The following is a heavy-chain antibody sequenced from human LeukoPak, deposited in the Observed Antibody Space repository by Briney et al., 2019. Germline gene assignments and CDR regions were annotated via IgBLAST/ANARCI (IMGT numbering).Heavy chain of an antibody. Sequence: KPGGSLRLSCAASGFTFSSYEMNWVRQAPGKGLEWVSSISISSNYIYYTDSVKGRFTISRDNAKNSLYLQMNSLRAEDTAVYYCATGIMITFGGVIDDYYFDYWGQGTLVTVSS. CDR3: ATGIMITFGGVIDDYYFDY. D-gene: IGHD3-16*02. CDR2: ISISSNYI. CDR1: GFTFSSYE. V-gene: IGHV3-21*04. J-gene: IGHJ4*02.